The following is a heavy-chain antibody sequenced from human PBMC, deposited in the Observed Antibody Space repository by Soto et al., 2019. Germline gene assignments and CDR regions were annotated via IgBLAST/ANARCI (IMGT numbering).Heavy chain of an antibody. D-gene: IGHD6-19*01. J-gene: IGHJ4*02. Sequence: QVQLVQSGAEVKKPGASVKVSCEASGYTFIDYYMHWVRQGPGQGFEWMGRISPKSGGTNYAQKFQGRVTMTWDTSLNTAYMELSSLMSEDTAVSYCARPPGYISDWYYFDLWGQGTLVTVSS. CDR2: ISPKSGGT. CDR3: ARPPGYISDWYYFDL. CDR1: GYTFIDYY. V-gene: IGHV1-2*02.